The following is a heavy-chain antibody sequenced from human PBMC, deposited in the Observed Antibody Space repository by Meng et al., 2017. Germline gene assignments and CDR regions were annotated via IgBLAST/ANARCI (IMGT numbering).Heavy chain of an antibody. CDR1: GGSFSGYY. J-gene: IGHJ6*02. CDR3: ARGLLLWFGELFAYYYGMDV. CDR2: INHSGST. D-gene: IGHD3-10*01. Sequence: ESLKISCAVYGGSFSGYYWSWIRQPPGKGLEWIGEINHSGSTNYNPSLKSRVTISVDTSKNQFSLKLSSVTAADTAVYYCARGLLLWFGELFAYYYGMDVWGQGTMVTVSS. V-gene: IGHV4-34*01.